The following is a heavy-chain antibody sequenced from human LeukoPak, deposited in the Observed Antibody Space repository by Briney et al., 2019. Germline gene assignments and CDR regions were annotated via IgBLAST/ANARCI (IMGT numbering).Heavy chain of an antibody. V-gene: IGHV4-39*07. D-gene: IGHD1-7*01. Sequence: SETLSLTCTVSGGSISSSSYYWGWIRQPPGKGLEWIGEINHSGSTNYNPSLKSRVTISVDTSKNQFSLKLSSVTAADTAVYYCARVRGRYNWNYVTRWGQGTLVTVSS. CDR1: GGSISSSSYY. CDR3: ARVRGRYNWNYVTR. CDR2: INHSGST. J-gene: IGHJ4*02.